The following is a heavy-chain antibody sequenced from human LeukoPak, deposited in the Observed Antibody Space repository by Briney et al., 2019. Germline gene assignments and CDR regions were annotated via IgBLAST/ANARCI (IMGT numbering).Heavy chain of an antibody. Sequence: SGTLSLTCAVSGGSISSSNWWSWVRQPPGKGLEWIGEIYHSGSTNYNPSLKSRVTISVDRSKNQFSLKLSSVTAADTAVYYCARDAGSPSQLKEDGLNWFDPWGQGTLVTVSS. CDR2: IYHSGST. V-gene: IGHV4-4*02. CDR1: GGSISSSNW. CDR3: ARDAGSPSQLKEDGLNWFDP. J-gene: IGHJ5*02. D-gene: IGHD5-24*01.